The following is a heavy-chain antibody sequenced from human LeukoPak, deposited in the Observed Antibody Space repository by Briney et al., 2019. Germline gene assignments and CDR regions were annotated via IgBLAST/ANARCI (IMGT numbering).Heavy chain of an antibody. CDR2: INPNSGGT. CDR3: AREESDYYDRTAPLDI. D-gene: IGHD3-22*01. V-gene: IGHV1-2*02. CDR1: GYTFTGYY. J-gene: IGHJ3*02. Sequence: ASVKVSCKASGYTFTGYYMHWVRQAPGPGLEWMGWINPNSGGTNYAQKFQGRVTMNRDTSISTAYMELSRLRSDDTAVYYCAREESDYYDRTAPLDIWGQGTMVTVSS.